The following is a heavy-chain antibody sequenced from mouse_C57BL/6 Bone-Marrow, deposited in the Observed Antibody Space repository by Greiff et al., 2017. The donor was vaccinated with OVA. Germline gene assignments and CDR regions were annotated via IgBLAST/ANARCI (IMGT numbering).Heavy chain of an antibody. CDR1: GSTFTSYW. Sequence: QVQLKQPGAELVKPGASVKLSCKASGSTFTSYWMHWVKQRPGQGLEWIGMIHPNSGSTNYNEKFKSKATLTVVKSSSTAYMQLSSLTSEDSAVYYCARGEPSSAHWGQGTLVTVSA. V-gene: IGHV1-64*01. CDR2: IHPNSGST. D-gene: IGHD6-1*01. CDR3: ARGEPSSAH. J-gene: IGHJ3*01.